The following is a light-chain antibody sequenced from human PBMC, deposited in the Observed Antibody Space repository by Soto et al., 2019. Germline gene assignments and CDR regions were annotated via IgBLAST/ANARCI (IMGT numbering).Light chain of an antibody. J-gene: IGKJ2*01. V-gene: IGKV1D-13*01. CDR3: QHINNYPL. CDR1: QGINSA. Sequence: AIQLTQSPSSLSASVGDRVTITCRASQGINSALAWYQQEPGKAPKLLIYDASRLESGVPSRFSGSGSGTDFILSISSLQPEDFATYYCQHINNYPLFGQGTKLEIK. CDR2: DAS.